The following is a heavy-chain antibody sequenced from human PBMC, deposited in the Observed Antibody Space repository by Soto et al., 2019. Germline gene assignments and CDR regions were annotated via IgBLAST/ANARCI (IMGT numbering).Heavy chain of an antibody. V-gene: IGHV1-69*13. CDR1: GGTFSRYG. D-gene: IGHD1-1*01. CDR2: IIPIFGTA. Sequence: SVKVSCKASGGTFSRYGISWVRQAPGQGLEWMGGIIPIFGTANYAQKFQGRVTITADESTSTAYMELSSLRSEDTAVYYCASQTGTTGNYYHGMDVWGQGTTVTVS. CDR3: ASQTGTTGNYYHGMDV. J-gene: IGHJ6*02.